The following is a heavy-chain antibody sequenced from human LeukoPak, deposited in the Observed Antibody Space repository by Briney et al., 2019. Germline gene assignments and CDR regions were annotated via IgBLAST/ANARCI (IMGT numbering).Heavy chain of an antibody. CDR1: GYTFTSYY. CDR3: ARDREGGSGWFDP. CDR2: INPSGGST. Sequence: GASVKVSCKASGYTFTSYYMHWVRQAPGQGLEWMGIINPSGGSTSYAQKFQGRVTMTRDTSISTAYMELSRLRSDDTAVYYCARDREGGSGWFDPWGQGTLVTVSS. D-gene: IGHD3-16*01. J-gene: IGHJ5*02. V-gene: IGHV1-46*01.